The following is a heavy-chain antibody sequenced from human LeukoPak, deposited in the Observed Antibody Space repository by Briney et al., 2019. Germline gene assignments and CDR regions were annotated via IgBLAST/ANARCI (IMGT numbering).Heavy chain of an antibody. CDR2: ITPVIDSA. CDR3: TRVNLRGSQYNWFDP. J-gene: IGHJ5*02. Sequence: SVKVSCKTSGGTFRSHIFSWVRQAPGQGLEWMGRITPVIDSAKYAQKFRDRLTITADTSTGTAYMELSSLIPDDTALYYCTRVNLRGSQYNWFDPWGQGTLVIVSS. CDR1: GGTFRSHI. D-gene: IGHD1-26*01. V-gene: IGHV1-69*08.